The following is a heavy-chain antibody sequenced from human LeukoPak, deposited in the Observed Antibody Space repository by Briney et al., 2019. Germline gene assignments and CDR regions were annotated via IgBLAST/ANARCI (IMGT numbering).Heavy chain of an antibody. D-gene: IGHD3-3*01. J-gene: IGHJ4*02. Sequence: ASVKVSCKASGYTFTDYYMHWVRQAPGQGLEWMGWINPHSGGTDHAQKFQGRVTMTRDTSISTAYMELSRLRSDDTAVYYCAREAQLRFLEWLPIPEYFDYWGQGTLVTVSS. CDR1: GYTFTDYY. V-gene: IGHV1-2*02. CDR2: INPHSGGT. CDR3: AREAQLRFLEWLPIPEYFDY.